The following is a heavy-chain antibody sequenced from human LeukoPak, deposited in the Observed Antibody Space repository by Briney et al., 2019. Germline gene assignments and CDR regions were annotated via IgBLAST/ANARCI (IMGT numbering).Heavy chain of an antibody. CDR3: ARDWGPRGDMDTALDPGDY. Sequence: GGSLRLSCAASGFTFSSYNMNWVRQAPGKGLEWVSSISSSSSYIYYADSVKGRFTISRDNAKNSLYLQMNSLRAEDTAVYYCARDWGPRGDMDTALDPGDYWGQGTGVTVSS. CDR2: ISSSSSYI. CDR1: GFTFSSYN. J-gene: IGHJ4*02. D-gene: IGHD5-18*01. V-gene: IGHV3-21*01.